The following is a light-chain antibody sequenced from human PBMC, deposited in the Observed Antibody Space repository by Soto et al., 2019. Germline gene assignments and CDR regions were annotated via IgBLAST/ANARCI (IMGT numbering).Light chain of an antibody. CDR1: QTVGRY. J-gene: IGKJ5*01. V-gene: IGKV3-11*01. CDR2: HAS. CDR3: QQLRDWPLIT. Sequence: EIVLTQSPATLSLSPGESATLSCRASQTVGRYLAWYQQKPGQAPRLLIYHASDRATGIPARFSGSGSETDFALTISSLEPEDFAIYYCQQLRDWPLITFGQGTRLEI.